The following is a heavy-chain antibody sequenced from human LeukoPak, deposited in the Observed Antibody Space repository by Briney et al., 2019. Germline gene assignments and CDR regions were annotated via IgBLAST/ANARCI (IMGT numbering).Heavy chain of an antibody. J-gene: IGHJ4*02. CDR2: IIPILGIA. V-gene: IGHV1-69*04. D-gene: IGHD3-22*01. Sequence: ASVKVSCKASGGTFSSYAISWVRQAPGQGLEWMGRIIPILGIANYAQKFQGRVTITADKSTSTAYMELSSLRSEDTAVYYCAKDSSGYYFGYWGQGTLVTVSS. CDR1: GGTFSSYA. CDR3: AKDSSGYYFGY.